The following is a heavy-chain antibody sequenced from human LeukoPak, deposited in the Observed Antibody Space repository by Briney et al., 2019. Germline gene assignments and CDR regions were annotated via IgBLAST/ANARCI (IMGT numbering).Heavy chain of an antibody. Sequence: SETLSLTCAVSGGSISSSNWWSWVRQPPGKGLEWIGEIYHSGSTNYNPSLKSRVTISVDTSKNQFSLKLSSVTAADTAVYYCARERVTIVGATTGLDYWGQGTLVTVSS. CDR3: ARERVTIVGATTGLDY. J-gene: IGHJ4*02. D-gene: IGHD1-26*01. CDR1: GGSISSSNW. CDR2: IYHSGST. V-gene: IGHV4-4*02.